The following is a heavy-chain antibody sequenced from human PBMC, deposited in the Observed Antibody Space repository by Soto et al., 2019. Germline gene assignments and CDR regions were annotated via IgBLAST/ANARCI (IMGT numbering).Heavy chain of an antibody. CDR2: IYYSGST. CDR3: AIHGDYSYYYYYMHV. Sequence: ASEDLSLPSTVSGGSLSPNRYHWGRVRQPPGKGLEWIGSIYYSGSTYYNPSLKSRVTISVDTSKNQFSLKLSSVTAADTAVYYCAIHGDYSYYYYYMHVSGKGTTVTVSS. CDR1: GGSLSPNRYH. V-gene: IGHV4-39*01. D-gene: IGHD2-15*01. J-gene: IGHJ6*03.